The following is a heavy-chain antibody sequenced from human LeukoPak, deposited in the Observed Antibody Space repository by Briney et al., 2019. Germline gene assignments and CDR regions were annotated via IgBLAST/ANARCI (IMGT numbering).Heavy chain of an antibody. Sequence: ASVTVSCKASGYTFTSYYMHWVRQAPGQGLEWMGIINPSGGSTSYAQKFQGRVTMTRDMSTSTVYMELSSLRSEDTAVYYCARQYGDPYYYYYYMDVWGKGTTVTVSS. D-gene: IGHD4-17*01. V-gene: IGHV1-46*01. J-gene: IGHJ6*03. CDR2: INPSGGST. CDR3: ARQYGDPYYYYYYMDV. CDR1: GYTFTSYY.